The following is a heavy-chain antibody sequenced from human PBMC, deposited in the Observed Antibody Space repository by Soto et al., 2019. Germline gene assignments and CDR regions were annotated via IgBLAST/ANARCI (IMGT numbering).Heavy chain of an antibody. CDR3: ARDRPGGVGAIRDAFDI. CDR1: GGTFSSYA. CDR2: IIPIFGTA. J-gene: IGHJ3*02. Sequence: SVKVSCKASGGTFSSYAISWVRQAPGQGLEWMGGIIPIFGTANYAQKFQGRVTITAGESTSTAYMELSSLRSEDTAVYYCARDRPGGVGAIRDAFDIWGQGTMGTVSS. V-gene: IGHV1-69*13. D-gene: IGHD1-26*01.